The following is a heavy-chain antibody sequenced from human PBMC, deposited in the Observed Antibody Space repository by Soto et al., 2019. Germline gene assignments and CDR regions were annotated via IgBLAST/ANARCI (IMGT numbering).Heavy chain of an antibody. V-gene: IGHV1-69*12. CDR1: GGTFSSYA. D-gene: IGHD3-10*01. CDR3: ARRFRVRGASSRRGMDV. J-gene: IGHJ6*02. CDR2: IIPIFGTA. Sequence: QVQLVQSGAAVKKPGSSVKVSCKASGGTFSSYAISWVRQAPGQGLEWMGGIIPIFGTANYAQKFQGRVTITADESTSTAYMELSSLRSEDTAVYYCARRFRVRGASSRRGMDVWGQGTTVTVSS.